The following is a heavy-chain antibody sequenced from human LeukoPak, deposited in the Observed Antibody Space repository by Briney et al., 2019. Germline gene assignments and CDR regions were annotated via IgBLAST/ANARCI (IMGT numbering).Heavy chain of an antibody. CDR2: IMPIFGRA. Sequence: ASVKVSCKASGGTFSNYAVAWVRQAPGRGLEWMGGIMPIFGRANYAQKFQGRVTITADKSTYTAYMEVSSLRSEDTAVYYCARGEQLWLAPDAFDIWGQGTMVTVSS. CDR3: ARGEQLWLAPDAFDI. J-gene: IGHJ3*02. V-gene: IGHV1-69*06. CDR1: GGTFSNYA. D-gene: IGHD5-18*01.